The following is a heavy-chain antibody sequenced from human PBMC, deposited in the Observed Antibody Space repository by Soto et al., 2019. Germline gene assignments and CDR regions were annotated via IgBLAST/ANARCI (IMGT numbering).Heavy chain of an antibody. J-gene: IGHJ6*02. CDR1: GFTFSAYA. V-gene: IGHV3-23*01. Sequence: EVQLLESGGGLVQPGGSLRLSCAASGFTFSAYAMIWVRQAPGKGLEWVSTISSRGDSTYYADSVKCRFTISRDNSKNTVYIQMNNLRAEDTARYYCPVGIYYYGLDGGGQGTTVTVSS. CDR2: ISSRGDST. CDR3: PVGIYYYGLDG. D-gene: IGHD6-13*01.